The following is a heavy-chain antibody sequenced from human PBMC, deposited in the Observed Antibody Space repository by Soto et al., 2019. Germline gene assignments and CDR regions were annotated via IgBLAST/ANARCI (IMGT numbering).Heavy chain of an antibody. J-gene: IGHJ4*02. V-gene: IGHV1-69*01. D-gene: IGHD2-2*02. Sequence: VKVSCKASGGTFSSYAISWVRQAPGQGLEWMGGIIPIFGTANYAQKFQGRVTITADESTSTAYMELSSLRSEDTAVYYCARDPGYCSSTSCYNDYCGQGTLVTVSS. CDR1: GGTFSSYA. CDR3: ARDPGYCSSTSCYNDY. CDR2: IIPIFGTA.